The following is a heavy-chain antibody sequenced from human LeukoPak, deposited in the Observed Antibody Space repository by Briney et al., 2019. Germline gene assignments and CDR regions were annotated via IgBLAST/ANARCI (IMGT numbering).Heavy chain of an antibody. CDR3: ARQSRRHYGSGSYVG. J-gene: IGHJ4*02. D-gene: IGHD3-10*01. CDR1: GGSISSSSYY. Sequence: SETLSLTCTVSGGSISSSSYYWGWIRQPPGKGLEWIGSIYYSGSTYYNPSLKSRVTISVDTSKNQFSLKLSSVTAADTAVYYCARQSRRHYGSGSYVGWGQGTLVTVSS. V-gene: IGHV4-39*01. CDR2: IYYSGST.